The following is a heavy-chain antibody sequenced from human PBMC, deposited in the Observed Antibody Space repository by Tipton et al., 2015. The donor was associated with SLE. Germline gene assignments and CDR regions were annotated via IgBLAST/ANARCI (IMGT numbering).Heavy chain of an antibody. V-gene: IGHV4-4*07. CDR1: GGSISNYY. Sequence: TLSLTCSVSGGSISNYYWGWIRQPPGKGLEWIGSIYYSGKANYKPSLKSRVSMSVDMSKNQFSLTLSSVTAADTAVYYCARDGIAVAGTSFDYWGQGTLVTVSS. D-gene: IGHD6-19*01. CDR2: IYYSGKA. CDR3: ARDGIAVAGTSFDY. J-gene: IGHJ4*02.